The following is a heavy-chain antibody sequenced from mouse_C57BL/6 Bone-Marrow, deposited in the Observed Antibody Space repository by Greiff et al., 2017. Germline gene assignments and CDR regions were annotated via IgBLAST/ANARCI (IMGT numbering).Heavy chain of an antibody. CDR2: IDPSGSYT. CDR3: AREDGFDY. V-gene: IGHV1-50*01. J-gene: IGHJ2*01. CDR1: GYTFTSYW. D-gene: IGHD2-3*01. Sequence: QVQLQQPGAELVKPGASVKLSCKASGYTFTSYWMQWVKQRPGQGLEWIGEIDPSGSYTNYNQKFKGKATLTVATSSSTAYMQLSSLTSEDSAVCYCAREDGFDYWGQGTTLTVSS.